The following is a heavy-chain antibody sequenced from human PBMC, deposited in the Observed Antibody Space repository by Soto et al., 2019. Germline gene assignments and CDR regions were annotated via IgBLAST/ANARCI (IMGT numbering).Heavy chain of an antibody. V-gene: IGHV4-4*07. J-gene: IGHJ4*02. CDR3: ARDRTKAKNFDY. D-gene: IGHD1-7*01. CDR2: IYTSGST. CDR1: GVSISSYY. Sequence: SETLSLTCTASGVSISSYYWSWIRQPAGKGLEWIARIYTSGSTNYNHSLKSRVTMSVDTSKNQFSLKLSYVTAADTAVYYCARDRTKAKNFDYWGQGTLVTVSS.